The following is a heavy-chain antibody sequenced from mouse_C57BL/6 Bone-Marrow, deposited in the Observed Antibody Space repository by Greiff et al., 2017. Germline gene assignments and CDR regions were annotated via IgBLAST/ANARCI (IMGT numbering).Heavy chain of an antibody. Sequence: EVKLVESGGGLVKPGGSLKLSCAASGFTFSDYGMHWVRQAPEKGLEWVAYISSGSSTIYYADTVKGRFTISRDNAKNTLFLQMTSLRSEDTAMYYCARNPFITTVVAHYYAMDYWGHGTSVTVSS. CDR1: GFTFSDYG. D-gene: IGHD1-1*01. J-gene: IGHJ4*01. CDR2: ISSGSSTI. CDR3: ARNPFITTVVAHYYAMDY. V-gene: IGHV5-17*01.